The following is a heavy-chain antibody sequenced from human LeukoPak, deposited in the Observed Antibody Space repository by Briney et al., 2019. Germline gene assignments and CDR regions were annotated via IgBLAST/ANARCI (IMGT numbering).Heavy chain of an antibody. CDR1: GYTFTSYY. J-gene: IGHJ4*02. V-gene: IGHV1-46*01. D-gene: IGHD2-15*01. CDR3: ARVGYCSGGSCYRGSDNFDY. Sequence: ASVKVPCKASGYTFTSYYMHWVRQAPGQGLEWMGMINPSGGSTSYAQKFQGRVTMTRDTSTSTVYMELSSLRSEDTAVYYCARVGYCSGGSCYRGSDNFDYWGQGTLVTVSS. CDR2: INPSGGST.